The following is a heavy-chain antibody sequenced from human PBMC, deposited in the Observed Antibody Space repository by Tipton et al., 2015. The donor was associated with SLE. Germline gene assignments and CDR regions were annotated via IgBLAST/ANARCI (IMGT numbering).Heavy chain of an antibody. J-gene: IGHJ5*02. Sequence: SLRLSCAGSGFIFSRYWMSWVRQAPGKGLEWVASIKQDGSEKYYVDSVKGRFTISRDDARNSLYLEMNSLRAEDTALYYCAKQLTPYSTYWFDPWGQGTLVTVSS. CDR3: AKQLTPYSTYWFDP. CDR1: GFIFSRYW. CDR2: IKQDGSEK. D-gene: IGHD6-13*01. V-gene: IGHV3-7*01.